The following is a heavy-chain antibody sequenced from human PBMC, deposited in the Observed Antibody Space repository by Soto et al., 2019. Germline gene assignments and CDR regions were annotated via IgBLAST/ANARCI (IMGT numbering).Heavy chain of an antibody. CDR3: ARADPDASVGY. CDR1: GRPISSFY. CDR2: ISYSGST. J-gene: IGHJ4*02. V-gene: IGHV4-59*01. D-gene: IGHD2-15*01. Sequence: ESKSCTCNVFGRPISSFYWSWPRQSPGRGLEWIGYISYSGSTYYNPSLKSRVNISADTSKNQFSLRMNSMIAADTAVYYCARADPDASVGYWGQGTLVTVS.